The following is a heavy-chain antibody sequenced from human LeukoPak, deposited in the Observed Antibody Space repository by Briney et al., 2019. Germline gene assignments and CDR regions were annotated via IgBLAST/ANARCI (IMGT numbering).Heavy chain of an antibody. Sequence: SETLSLTCTVSGGSIRTYYWSWIRQSPEKGLEWIGYIYYSGSTTYNPSLKSRFTISLDSSKNQFSLTVKSVTAADTAVYYCASTSGSYYRNYHFDSWGQGTLLTASS. CDR1: GGSIRTYY. CDR2: IYYSGST. J-gene: IGHJ4*02. D-gene: IGHD1-26*01. V-gene: IGHV4-59*08. CDR3: ASTSGSYYRNYHFDS.